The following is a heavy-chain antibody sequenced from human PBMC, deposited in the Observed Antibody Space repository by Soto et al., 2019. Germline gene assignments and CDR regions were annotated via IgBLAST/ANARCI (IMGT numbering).Heavy chain of an antibody. J-gene: IGHJ5*02. CDR3: AKSLTVQVLYYFDT. Sequence: PGGSLRLSCAASGFTFSNYAMVWVRQAPGKGLEWVSAIARAGDLIRYADSVKGRFTISRDNSDNTLYLQMSSLRAEDTAIYFCAKSLTVQVLYYFDTWGPGTQVTVSS. D-gene: IGHD2-2*02. CDR2: IARAGDLI. CDR1: GFTFSNYA. V-gene: IGHV3-23*01.